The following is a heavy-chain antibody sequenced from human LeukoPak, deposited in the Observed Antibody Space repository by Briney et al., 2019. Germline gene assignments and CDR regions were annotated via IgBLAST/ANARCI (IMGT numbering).Heavy chain of an antibody. V-gene: IGHV3-7*01. CDR3: VREWAI. J-gene: IGHJ3*02. CDR1: GFTFSSYW. CDR2: IKQDGSKI. Sequence: GGSLRLSCAASGFTFSSYWMSWVRQAPGKGLEWVANIKQDGSKIHYVDSVKGRFTVSRDNAKNSLYLQMNSLRAEDTAVYYCVREWAIWGQGTMVTVSS.